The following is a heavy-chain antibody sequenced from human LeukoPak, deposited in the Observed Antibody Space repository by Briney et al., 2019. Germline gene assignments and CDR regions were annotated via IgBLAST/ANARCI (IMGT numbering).Heavy chain of an antibody. Sequence: ASVKVSCKASGYTFTSHYVHWVRQPPGQGPEWMGLINPSGGSTSYSQKFQGRVTMTRDTSTTTLYMDLSSLRSEDTAVYYCARSPITNIWYYFDYWGQGTLVTVSS. V-gene: IGHV1-46*01. CDR1: GYTFTSHY. CDR2: INPSGGST. CDR3: ARSPITNIWYYFDY. D-gene: IGHD2-8*02. J-gene: IGHJ4*02.